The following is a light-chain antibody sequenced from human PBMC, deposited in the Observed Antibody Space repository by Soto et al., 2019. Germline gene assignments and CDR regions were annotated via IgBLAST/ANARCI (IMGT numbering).Light chain of an antibody. J-gene: IGLJ1*01. Sequence: QSALTQPDSVSGSPGQSITISCTGANSDIGDWNYVSWYQQYPGKAPKVIIYEVNYRPSGVSYRFSGSKSGNTASLTISGLQAEDEADYYCSSFSSGTTLVGFGGGTKVTVL. CDR3: SSFSSGTTLVG. V-gene: IGLV2-14*01. CDR2: EVN. CDR1: NSDIGDWNY.